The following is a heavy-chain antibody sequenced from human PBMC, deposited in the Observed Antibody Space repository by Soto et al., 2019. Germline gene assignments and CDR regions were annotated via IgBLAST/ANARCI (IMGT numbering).Heavy chain of an antibody. CDR2: ISGSGGST. Sequence: GGSLRLSCAASGFTFSSYAMSWVRQAPGKGLEWVSAISGSGGSTYYADSVKGRFTISRDNSKNTLYLQMNSLRAEDTAVYYCAKGDSSSWYGNYYYYGMDVWGQGTTVTVSS. J-gene: IGHJ6*02. V-gene: IGHV3-23*01. CDR1: GFTFSSYA. CDR3: AKGDSSSWYGNYYYYGMDV. D-gene: IGHD6-13*01.